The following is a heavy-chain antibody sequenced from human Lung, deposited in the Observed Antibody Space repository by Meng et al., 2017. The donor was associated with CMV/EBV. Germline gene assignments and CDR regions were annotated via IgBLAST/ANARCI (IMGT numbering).Heavy chain of an antibody. V-gene: IGHV1-24*01. CDR2: VDPEDGET. J-gene: IGHJ4*02. CDR3: ATGHYDGRGYYSRTLYY. Sequence: AXVXVSXXVSGYTLTELSSHWVRQAPGKGLEWMGGVDPEDGETIYAQHFQGRITMTVDTSTDTAYMELSSLTSEDTAVDYCATGHYDGRGYYSRTLYYWGQGTLVXVSS. CDR1: GYTLTELS. D-gene: IGHD3-22*01.